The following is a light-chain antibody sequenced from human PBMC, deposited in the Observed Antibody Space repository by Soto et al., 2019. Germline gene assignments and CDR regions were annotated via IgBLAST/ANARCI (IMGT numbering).Light chain of an antibody. CDR3: QQYIDSPRT. Sequence: EIVLTQSPGTLALSLGDGATLSCRASQTVNRNYLAWYHQKPGQPPRLLIYGVSNRATGVPDRFSGGGSGIKFTLTIVSLEPDDFGTYYWQQYIDSPRTFGQGTRVEVK. CDR1: QTVNRNY. CDR2: GVS. J-gene: IGKJ1*01. V-gene: IGKV3-20*01.